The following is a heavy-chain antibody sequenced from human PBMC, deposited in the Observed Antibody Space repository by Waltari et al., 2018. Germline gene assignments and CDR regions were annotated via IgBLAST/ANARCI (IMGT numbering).Heavy chain of an antibody. Sequence: EVQLLESGGDLVQPGGYLRVSCVASGFPFSNYDMSGVRQAPGKGLELFSTLTYSGDNTHYADSAKGRFTISRDISKRTLYLQMNSLRAEDTAVYYCAKAHYDSSGYFSDFDHWGQGTLVTVSS. D-gene: IGHD3-22*01. J-gene: IGHJ4*02. CDR2: LTYSGDNT. CDR3: AKAHYDSSGYFSDFDH. V-gene: IGHV3-23*01. CDR1: GFPFSNYD.